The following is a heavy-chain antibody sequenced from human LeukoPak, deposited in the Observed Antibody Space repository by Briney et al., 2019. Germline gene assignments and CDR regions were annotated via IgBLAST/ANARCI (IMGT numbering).Heavy chain of an antibody. CDR3: ARPTRSWDSEFYYYYYYGMDV. V-gene: IGHV1-3*01. CDR1: GYTFTSYD. D-gene: IGHD1-26*01. J-gene: IGHJ6*02. Sequence: ASVKVSCKASGYTFTSYDINWVGQATGQGLEWMGWINAGNGNTKYSQKFQGRVTITRDTSASTAYMELSSLRSEDTAVYYCARPTRSWDSEFYYYYYYGMDVWGQGTTVTVSS. CDR2: INAGNGNT.